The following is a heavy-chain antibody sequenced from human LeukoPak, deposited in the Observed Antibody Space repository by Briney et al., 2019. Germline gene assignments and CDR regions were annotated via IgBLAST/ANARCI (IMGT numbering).Heavy chain of an antibody. Sequence: SETLSLTCTVSGGSISSYYWSWIRQPPGKGLEWIGYIYYSGSTNYNPSLKSRVTKSVDTSKNQFSLKLSSVTAADTAVYYCARDSFHFDSSGYYLPTEFDPWGQGTLVTVSS. J-gene: IGHJ5*02. CDR1: GGSISSYY. V-gene: IGHV4-59*12. CDR2: IYYSGST. CDR3: ARDSFHFDSSGYYLPTEFDP. D-gene: IGHD3-22*01.